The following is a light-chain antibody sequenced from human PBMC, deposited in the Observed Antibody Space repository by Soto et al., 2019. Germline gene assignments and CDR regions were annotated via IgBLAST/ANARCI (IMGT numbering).Light chain of an antibody. J-gene: IGKJ1*01. CDR1: QSISSW. Sequence: DVHMTQSPSTLSASVGYRFTITCRASQSISSWLAWYQQKPGKAPKLLIFAASSLQSGVPSRFSGSRSGPDFTLTISSLQPEDFETYYCQQSYSSPPTFGQGTKVDIK. CDR3: QQSYSSPPT. CDR2: AAS. V-gene: IGKV1-39*01.